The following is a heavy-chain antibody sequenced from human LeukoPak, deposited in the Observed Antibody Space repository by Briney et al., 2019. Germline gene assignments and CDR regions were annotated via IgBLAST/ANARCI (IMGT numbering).Heavy chain of an antibody. V-gene: IGHV3-7*01. J-gene: IGHJ4*02. CDR2: IRQDGDEK. CDR3: AREGDTSPGLDY. CDR1: GFTFSSYA. Sequence: GRSLRLSCAASGFTFSSYAMHWVRQAPGKGLEWVANIRQDGDEKHYVDSVKGRLTISRDNAKNSVYLQMTSLRAEDTAVYFCAREGDTSPGLDYWGQGALVTVSS.